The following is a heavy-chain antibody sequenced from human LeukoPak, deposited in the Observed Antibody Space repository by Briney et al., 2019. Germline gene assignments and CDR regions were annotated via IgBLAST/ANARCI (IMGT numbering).Heavy chain of an antibody. CDR1: GYTFTKYY. Sequence: ASVKVSCKESGYTFTKYYIQWVRQAPGQGLKWMGVINPSGGSTSYAQKFQGRVTMTRDTSTSTVYMELRSLRSEDTAVYYCARSGSSGWYHFDLWGRGTLVTVSS. J-gene: IGHJ2*01. CDR2: INPSGGST. D-gene: IGHD6-19*01. CDR3: ARSGSSGWYHFDL. V-gene: IGHV1-46*01.